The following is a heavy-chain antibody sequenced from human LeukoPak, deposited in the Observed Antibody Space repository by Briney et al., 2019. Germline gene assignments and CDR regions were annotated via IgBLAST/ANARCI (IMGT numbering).Heavy chain of an antibody. Sequence: GSSVKVSCKASGGTFSSYAISWVRQAPGQGLEWMGRIIPILGIANYAQKFQGRVTITADKSTSTAYMELSSLRSEDTAVYYCARATLPDPYSSSPFDYWGQGTLVTVSS. CDR3: ARATLPDPYSSSPFDY. CDR1: GGTFSSYA. CDR2: IIPILGIA. J-gene: IGHJ4*02. D-gene: IGHD6-13*01. V-gene: IGHV1-69*04.